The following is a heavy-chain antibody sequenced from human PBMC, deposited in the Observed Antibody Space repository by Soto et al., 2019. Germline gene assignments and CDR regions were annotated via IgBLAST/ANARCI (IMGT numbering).Heavy chain of an antibody. CDR3: ARPPGVYCSGGSCFYY. D-gene: IGHD2-15*01. J-gene: IGHJ4*02. V-gene: IGHV1-69*02. Sequence: QVQLVQSGAEVKKPGSSVKVSCKASGVTFSSYTISWVRQAPGQGLEWMGRIIPILGIANYAQKFQGRVTITADKSTSTAYMELSSLRSEDMAVYYCARPPGVYCSGGSCFYYWGQGTLVTVSS. CDR1: GVTFSSYT. CDR2: IIPILGIA.